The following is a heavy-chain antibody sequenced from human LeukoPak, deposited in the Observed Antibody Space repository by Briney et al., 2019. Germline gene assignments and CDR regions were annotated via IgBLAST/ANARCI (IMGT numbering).Heavy chain of an antibody. D-gene: IGHD5-24*01. V-gene: IGHV3-30*02. CDR1: GFTFSSYA. Sequence: GGSLRLSCAASGFTFSSYAMHWVRQAPGKGLEWVAFIRYDGSNKYYADSVKGRFTISRDNAKNSLYLQMNSLRAEDTAVYYCARDGYNFDYWGQGTLVTVSS. J-gene: IGHJ4*02. CDR3: ARDGYNFDY. CDR2: IRYDGSNK.